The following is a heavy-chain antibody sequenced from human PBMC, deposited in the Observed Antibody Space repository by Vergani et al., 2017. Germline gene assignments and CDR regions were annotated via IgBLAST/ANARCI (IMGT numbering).Heavy chain of an antibody. CDR2: ISGSSSYV. CDR1: GFSFSSYS. V-gene: IGHV3-21*01. J-gene: IGHJ4*02. CDR3: ARGLWDCTHIRCSPPSY. D-gene: IGHD2-8*01. Sequence: EVHLVESGGGLAQPGGSLRLSCAASGFSFSSYSMNWVRQAPGKGLEWVASISGSSSYVFYRDSVEGRFTITRDNAKKSVYLQMNSLRAEDTAMYFCARGLWDCTHIRCSPPSYWGQGTQVTVSS.